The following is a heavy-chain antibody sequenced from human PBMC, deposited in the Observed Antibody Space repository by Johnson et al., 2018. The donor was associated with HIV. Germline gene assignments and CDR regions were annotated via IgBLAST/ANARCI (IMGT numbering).Heavy chain of an antibody. CDR3: ASGHGIAVVDAFDI. CDR2: IRYDGSNK. Sequence: QVQLVESGGGVVQPGGSLRLSCAASGFTFSSYGMHWVRQAPGKGLEWVAFIRYDGSNKYYADSVKGRFTISRDNSKNTLYLQMNSLRAEDTAVYYCASGHGIAVVDAFDIWGQGTMVTVSS. V-gene: IGHV3-30*02. CDR1: GFTFSSYG. J-gene: IGHJ3*02. D-gene: IGHD6-19*01.